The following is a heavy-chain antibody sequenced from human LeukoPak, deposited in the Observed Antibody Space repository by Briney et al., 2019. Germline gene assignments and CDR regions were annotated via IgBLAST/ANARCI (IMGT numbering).Heavy chain of an antibody. CDR2: ISVSGGST. J-gene: IGHJ4*02. CDR1: GFTFSTYA. D-gene: IGHD1-7*01. CDR3: AKAKYITGTTLGFDY. Sequence: GGSLRLSCAASGFTFSTYAMNWVRQAPGKGLEWVSAISVSGGSTYYADSVKGRFTISRDNSKNTLYLQMNSLRAEDTAVHYCAKAKYITGTTLGFDYWGQGTLVTVSS. V-gene: IGHV3-23*01.